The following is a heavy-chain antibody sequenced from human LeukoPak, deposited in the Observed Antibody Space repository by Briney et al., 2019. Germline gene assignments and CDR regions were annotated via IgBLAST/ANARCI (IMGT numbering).Heavy chain of an antibody. J-gene: IGHJ4*02. Sequence: GASVKVSCKASGYTFTSYGISWVRQAPGQGLEWMGWISAYNGNTNYAQKLQGRVTMTTDTSTSTAYMELSSLRSEDTAVYYCATGRNYDYVWRHGDYWGQGTLVTVSP. D-gene: IGHD3-16*01. CDR2: ISAYNGNT. CDR3: ATGRNYDYVWRHGDY. CDR1: GYTFTSYG. V-gene: IGHV1-18*01.